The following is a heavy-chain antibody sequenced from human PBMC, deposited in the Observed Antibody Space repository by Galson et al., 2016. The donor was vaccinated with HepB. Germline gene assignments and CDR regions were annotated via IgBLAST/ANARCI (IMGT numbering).Heavy chain of an antibody. CDR3: ARTEFGEVGTTTSMVGY. V-gene: IGHV4-4*02. CDR1: GGSVSSHNW. Sequence: ETLSLTCAVSGGSVSSHNWWSWVRQSPGEGLEWIGEVFHSGTTNYNPSLKRRVTISVDTSKNQFTLKMRSVTAADSAVYYRARTEFGEVGTTTSMVGYWGQGTLVTVSS. CDR2: VFHSGTT. D-gene: IGHD1-26*01. J-gene: IGHJ4*02.